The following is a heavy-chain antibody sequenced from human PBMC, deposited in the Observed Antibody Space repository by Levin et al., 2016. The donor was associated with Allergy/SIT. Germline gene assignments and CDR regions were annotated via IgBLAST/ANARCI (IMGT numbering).Heavy chain of an antibody. Sequence: SETLSLTCAVYGESLSDYRGTNSGPYWSWLRQSPERGLEWIGEINHRSVTNYNASLTGRVTLSIDTSKNQFSLKLSSVTAADTAMYYCARRSSWSFDYWGQGILVTVSS. CDR3: ARRSSWSFDY. J-gene: IGHJ4*02. CDR1: GESLSDYRGTNSGPY. CDR2: INHRSVT. D-gene: IGHD6-13*01. V-gene: IGHV4-34*10.